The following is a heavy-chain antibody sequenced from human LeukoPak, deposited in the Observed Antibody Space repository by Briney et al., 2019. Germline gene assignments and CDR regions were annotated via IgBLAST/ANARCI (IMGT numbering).Heavy chain of an antibody. CDR3: ASDVRQWVAFDI. Sequence: GGCLRLACAAAGFTFGSCSMNCVRQAPRKGVEAVSSISSSSSYIYHADSVKGRFTISRDNAANSLYLQMNSLRAEDTAVYYCASDVRQWVAFDIWGQGTMVTVSS. CDR2: ISSSSSYI. J-gene: IGHJ3*02. D-gene: IGHD6-19*01. V-gene: IGHV3-21*01. CDR1: GFTFGSCS.